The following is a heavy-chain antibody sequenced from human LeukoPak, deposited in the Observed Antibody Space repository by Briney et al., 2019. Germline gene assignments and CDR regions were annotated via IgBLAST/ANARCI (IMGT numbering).Heavy chain of an antibody. J-gene: IGHJ6*03. V-gene: IGHV1-46*01. CDR2: INPSVGST. CDR1: GYTFTSYY. CDR3: ATSPPITIFGVVKPRYYYYYYMDV. D-gene: IGHD3-3*01. Sequence: ASVKVSCKASGYTFTSYYMHWVRQAPGQGLEWMGIINPSVGSTSYAQKFQGRVTMTRDTSTSTVYMELSSLRSEDTAVYYCATSPPITIFGVVKPRYYYYYYMDVWGKGTTVTVSS.